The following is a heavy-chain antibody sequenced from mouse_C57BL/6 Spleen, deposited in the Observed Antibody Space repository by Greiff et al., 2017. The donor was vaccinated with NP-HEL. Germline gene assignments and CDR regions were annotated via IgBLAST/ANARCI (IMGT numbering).Heavy chain of an antibody. CDR1: GYTFTSYW. D-gene: IGHD2-4*01. J-gene: IGHJ3*01. CDR3: ARSGIYDYAFAY. CDR2: IDPSDSET. Sequence: QVQLQQPGAELVRPGSSVKLSCKASGYTFTSYWMHWVKQRPIQGLEWIGNIDPSDSETHYNQKFKDKATLTVDKSSSTAYMQLSSLTSEDSAVYYCARSGIYDYAFAYWGQGTLVTVSA. V-gene: IGHV1-52*01.